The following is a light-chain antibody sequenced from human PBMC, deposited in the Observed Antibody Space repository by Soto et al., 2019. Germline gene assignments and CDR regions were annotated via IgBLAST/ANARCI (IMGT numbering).Light chain of an antibody. CDR3: AAWDDSLSGYV. V-gene: IGLV1-47*01. CDR2: KNN. CDR1: SSNIGSNY. J-gene: IGLJ1*01. Sequence: VLTQPHSASGTPGQRVTISCSGSSSNIGSNYVYWYQQLPGTAPKLLIYKNNQRPSGVPDRFSGSKSGTSASLAISGLRSEDEADYYCAAWDDSLSGYVFGAGTKLTVL.